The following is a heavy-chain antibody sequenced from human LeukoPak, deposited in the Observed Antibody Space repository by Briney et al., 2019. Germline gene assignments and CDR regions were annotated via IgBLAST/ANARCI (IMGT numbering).Heavy chain of an antibody. J-gene: IGHJ4*02. D-gene: IGHD3-22*01. Sequence: PGGSLRLSCAASGFTFSSYWMSWVRQAPGKGLEWVANINQDGSGEYYVDSVKGRFTISRDNAKNSLSLQMNSLRAEDTAVYYCAKDRLSYSSGYLSFDYWGQGTLVTVSS. CDR3: AKDRLSYSSGYLSFDY. V-gene: IGHV3-7*01. CDR2: INQDGSGE. CDR1: GFTFSSYW.